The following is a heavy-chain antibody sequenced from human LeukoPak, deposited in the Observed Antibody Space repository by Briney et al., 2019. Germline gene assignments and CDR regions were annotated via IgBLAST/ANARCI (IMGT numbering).Heavy chain of an antibody. J-gene: IGHJ1*01. CDR2: IYSGGST. V-gene: IGHV3-53*01. CDR3: ARGPEYYDSSGYSEAGYFQH. CDR1: GFTFSSYA. Sequence: GRSLRLSCAASGFTFSSYAMSWVRQAPGKGLEWVSVIYSGGSTYYADSVKGRFTISRDNSKNTLYLQMNSLRAEDTAVYYCARGPEYYDSSGYSEAGYFQHWGQGTLVTVSS. D-gene: IGHD3-22*01.